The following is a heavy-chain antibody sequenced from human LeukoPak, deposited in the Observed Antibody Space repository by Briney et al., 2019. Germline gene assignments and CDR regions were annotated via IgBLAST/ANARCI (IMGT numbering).Heavy chain of an antibody. CDR2: INPSGGST. D-gene: IGHD3-10*01. CDR3: ARGAITMVRGVIPGDY. V-gene: IGHV1-46*01. Sequence: ASVKVSCKASGYTFTSYYMHWVRQAPGQGLEWMEIINPSGGSTSYAQKFQGRVTMTRDTSTSTVYMELSSLRSEDTAVYYCARGAITMVRGVIPGDYWGQGTLVTVSS. CDR1: GYTFTSYY. J-gene: IGHJ4*02.